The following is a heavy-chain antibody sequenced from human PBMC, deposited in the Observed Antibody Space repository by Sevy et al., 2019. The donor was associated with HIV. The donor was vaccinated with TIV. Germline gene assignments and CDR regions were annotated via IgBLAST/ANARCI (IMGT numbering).Heavy chain of an antibody. CDR2: IKQDESGK. J-gene: IGHJ4*02. CDR1: GFTFTDYW. CDR3: AREVGGFNWRPYYFDS. Sequence: GGSLRLSCAASGFTFTDYWMSWVRQTPGKGLEWVATIKQDESGKYYVDSVKGRFAISRDNGKNSVSLQMNGLRVEDTALYYCAREVGGFNWRPYYFDSWGQGTLVTVSS. D-gene: IGHD3-3*01. V-gene: IGHV3-7*01.